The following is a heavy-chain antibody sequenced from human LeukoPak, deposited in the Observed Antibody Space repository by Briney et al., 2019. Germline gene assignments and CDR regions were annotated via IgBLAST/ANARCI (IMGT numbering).Heavy chain of an antibody. V-gene: IGHV4-39*01. CDR3: ARQGSWFDP. D-gene: IGHD2-15*01. CDR1: GGSISSSSYY. J-gene: IGHJ5*02. Sequence: SETLSLTCTVSGGSISSSSYYCGWIRQPPGKGLEWIGSIYYSGSTYYNPSLKSRVTISVDTSKNQFSLKLSSVTAADTAVYYCARQGSWFDPWGQGTLVTVSS. CDR2: IYYSGST.